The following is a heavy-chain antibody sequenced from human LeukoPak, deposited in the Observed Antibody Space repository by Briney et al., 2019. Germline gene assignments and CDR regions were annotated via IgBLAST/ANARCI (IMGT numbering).Heavy chain of an antibody. CDR2: ISSSGSTI. D-gene: IGHD6-13*01. CDR3: ARVGLQQLVLPWFDP. Sequence: GGSLRLSCAASGFTFSDYYMSWIRQAPGQGLEWVSYISSSGSTIYYADTVKGRFTISRDNAKNSLYLQMNSLRAEDTAVYYCARVGLQQLVLPWFDPWGQGTLGTVSS. V-gene: IGHV3-11*01. CDR1: GFTFSDYY. J-gene: IGHJ5*02.